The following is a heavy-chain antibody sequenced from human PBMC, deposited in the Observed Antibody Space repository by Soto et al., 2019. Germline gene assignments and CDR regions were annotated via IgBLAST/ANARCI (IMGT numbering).Heavy chain of an antibody. J-gene: IGHJ5*01. CDR2: ISGSGGST. Sequence: EVQLLESGGGLVQPGGSLRLSCAASGFTFSSYAMSWVRQAPGKGLEWVSAISGSGGSTYYADAVKGRFTISRDNSKNTLYLQINSLRAEDKAVYYCAKLPHTSGWFGYWGQGTLVTVSS. CDR3: AKLPHTSGWFGY. V-gene: IGHV3-23*01. CDR1: GFTFSSYA. D-gene: IGHD6-19*01.